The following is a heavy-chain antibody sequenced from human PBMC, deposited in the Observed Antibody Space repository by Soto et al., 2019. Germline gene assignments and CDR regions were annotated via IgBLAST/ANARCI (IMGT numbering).Heavy chain of an antibody. D-gene: IGHD6-13*01. CDR3: TRDQVVAAAGIYYYYYYGMDA. V-gene: IGHV3-49*03. Sequence: GGSLRLSCTASGFTFGDYAMSWFRQAPGKGLEWVGFIRSKAYGGTTEYAASVKGRFTISRDDSKSIAYLQMNSLKTEDTAVYYCTRDQVVAAAGIYYYYYYGMDAWGQGTTVTVSS. CDR1: GFTFGDYA. J-gene: IGHJ6*02. CDR2: IRSKAYGGTT.